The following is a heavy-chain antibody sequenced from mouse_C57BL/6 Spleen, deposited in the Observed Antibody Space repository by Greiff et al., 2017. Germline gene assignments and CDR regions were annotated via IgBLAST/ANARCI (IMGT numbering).Heavy chain of an antibody. Sequence: VQLQQSGAELVRPGASVKLSCTASGFNIKDDYMHWVKQRPEQGLEWIGWIDPENGDTQYASKFQGKATITADTSSNPAYLQLSSLTSEDTAVYYCTTRRESGYYLYFGYWGQSTTLTVAS. D-gene: IGHD2-3*01. CDR3: TTRRESGYYLYFGY. CDR2: IDPENGDT. V-gene: IGHV14-4*01. CDR1: GFNIKDDY. J-gene: IGHJ2*01.